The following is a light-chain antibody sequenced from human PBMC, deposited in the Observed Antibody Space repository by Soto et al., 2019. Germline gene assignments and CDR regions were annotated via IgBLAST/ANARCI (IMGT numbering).Light chain of an antibody. V-gene: IGLV2-14*03. Sequence: QSVLTQPASVSGSPGQSIAISCTGSSSDVGRYNYVSWYQHHPGKAPKLLIYDVIDRPVGVSNRFSGSKSGNTASLTISGLQAEDEADYFCSSYASSNTVLFGGGTKLTVL. CDR2: DVI. CDR1: SSDVGRYNY. CDR3: SSYASSNTVL. J-gene: IGLJ2*01.